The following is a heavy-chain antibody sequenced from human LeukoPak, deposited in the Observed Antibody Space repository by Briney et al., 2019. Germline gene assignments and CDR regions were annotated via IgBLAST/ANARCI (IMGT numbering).Heavy chain of an antibody. CDR1: GGSISSSSYY. D-gene: IGHD3-16*01. V-gene: IGHV4-39*01. CDR2: IYYSGST. CDR3: ARHARIMITFGGVTLNWFDP. Sequence: SETVSLTCTVSGGSISSSSYYWGWIRQPPGKGLEWIGSIYYSGSTYYNPSLKSRVTISVDTSKNQFSLTLSSVTAAATAVYYCARHARIMITFGGVTLNWFDPWGQGTLVTVSS. J-gene: IGHJ5*02.